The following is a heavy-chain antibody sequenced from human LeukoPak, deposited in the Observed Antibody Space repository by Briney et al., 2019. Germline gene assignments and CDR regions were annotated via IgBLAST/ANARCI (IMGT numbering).Heavy chain of an antibody. CDR1: GGSISSYD. Sequence: SETLSLTCTVSGGSISSYDWSWIRQPPGKGLEWIGYIYYSGSTNYNPSLKSRVTISVDTSKNHFSLKLSSLTAADTAVYYCARYGPYHFDYWGQGTLVTVSS. CDR3: ARYGPYHFDY. CDR2: IYYSGST. J-gene: IGHJ4*02. V-gene: IGHV4-59*01. D-gene: IGHD3-10*01.